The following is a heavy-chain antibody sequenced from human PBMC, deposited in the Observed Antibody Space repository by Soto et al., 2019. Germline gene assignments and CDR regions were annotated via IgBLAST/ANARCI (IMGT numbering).Heavy chain of an antibody. CDR1: GFTFKTYD. Sequence: QLTESGGGFVQPGGSLTLSCVASGFTFKTYDMYWVRQVPGQGLEWVSGIGTLRDTYYSAAVAGRFIVSRENGRNSLYLQMNSRRVGDSGIYFCARGRSNDFSSSPPPRFDPWGRGTLVTVSS. J-gene: IGHJ5*02. CDR3: ARGRSNDFSSSPPPRFDP. V-gene: IGHV3-13*01. D-gene: IGHD2-21*02. CDR2: IGTLRDT.